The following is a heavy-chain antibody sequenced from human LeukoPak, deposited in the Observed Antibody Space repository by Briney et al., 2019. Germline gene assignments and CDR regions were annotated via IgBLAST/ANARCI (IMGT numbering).Heavy chain of an antibody. CDR1: GGSISSYY. CDR2: IYYTGST. CDR3: ARHHPFWSGYVYYLDY. D-gene: IGHD3-3*01. J-gene: IGHJ4*02. Sequence: SETLSLTCTVSGGSISSYYWGWIRQPPGKGLEWIGSIYYTGSTYYNPSLKSRVAMSVDASKNQFSLKLSSVTAADTAVYYCARHHPFWSGYVYYLDYWGQGTLVTVSS. V-gene: IGHV4-39*01.